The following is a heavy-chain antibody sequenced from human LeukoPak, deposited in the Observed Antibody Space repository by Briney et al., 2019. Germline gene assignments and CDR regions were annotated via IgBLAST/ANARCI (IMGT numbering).Heavy chain of an antibody. J-gene: IGHJ5*02. CDR1: GYTFTGYY. D-gene: IGHD6-13*01. CDR2: INPNSGGT. Sequence: ASVKVSCKASGYTFTGYYVHWVRQAPGQGLEWMGWINPNSGGTNYAQKFQGGVTMTRDTSISTAYMELSRLRSDDTAVYYCARTGSWTKNYNWFDPWGQGTLVTVSS. V-gene: IGHV1-2*02. CDR3: ARTGSWTKNYNWFDP.